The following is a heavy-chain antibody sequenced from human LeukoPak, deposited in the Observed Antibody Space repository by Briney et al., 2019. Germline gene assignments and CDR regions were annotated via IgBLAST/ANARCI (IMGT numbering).Heavy chain of an antibody. Sequence: SETLSLTCSVSGGSIRSNSYWGWVRQPPGKGLEWIGTIDQNGNTYFDPSFQSRVTISIDTSKNQFSLRLNSITAADTAIYYCARDQVAAAGKVDPWGQGTHVTVSS. CDR1: GGSIRSNSY. D-gene: IGHD6-13*01. V-gene: IGHV4-39*02. J-gene: IGHJ5*02. CDR2: IDQNGNT. CDR3: ARDQVAAAGKVDP.